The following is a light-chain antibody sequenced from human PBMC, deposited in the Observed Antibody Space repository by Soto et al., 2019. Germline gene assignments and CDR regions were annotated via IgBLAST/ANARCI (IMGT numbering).Light chain of an antibody. CDR2: EVS. J-gene: IGLJ2*01. CDR3: SSYAGSNNLGV. CDR1: SSDVGGYNY. Sequence: QSALTQPPSASGSPGQSVTISCTGTSSDVGGYNYVSWYQQHPGKAPKLMIYEVSKRPSGVPDRFSGSKSRNTASLTVSGLLAEDEADYYCSSYAGSNNLGVFGGGTKLTVL. V-gene: IGLV2-8*01.